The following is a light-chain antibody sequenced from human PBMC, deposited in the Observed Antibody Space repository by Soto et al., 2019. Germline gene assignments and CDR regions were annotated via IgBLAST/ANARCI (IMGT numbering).Light chain of an antibody. CDR3: QQYGNSLWT. V-gene: IGKV3-20*01. J-gene: IGKJ1*01. CDR1: QSVSGNN. CDR2: GAS. Sequence: IVLTQSPGTLSLSPGERATLSCRASQSVSGNNLVWYQQKPGQPPRLLIHGASNRATGIPDRFSGSVSGTDLSLTVSSLEPEDFALYFFQQYGNSLWTVRRGIKVEIK.